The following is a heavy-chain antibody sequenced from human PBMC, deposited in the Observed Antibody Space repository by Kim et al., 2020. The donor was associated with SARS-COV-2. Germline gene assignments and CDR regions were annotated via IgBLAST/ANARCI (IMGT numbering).Heavy chain of an antibody. CDR1: GFTFDDYT. CDR3: AKGDTMVRGVIIRTYYYYHGMDV. J-gene: IGHJ6*02. Sequence: GGSLRLSCAASGFTFDDYTMHWVRQAPGKGLEGVSLFSWEGGSTYYADSVKGRFTISRDNSKNSLYLQINSLRTEDTALYYCAKGDTMVRGVIIRTYYYYHGMDVWGQGTTVTVSS. D-gene: IGHD3-10*01. V-gene: IGHV3-43*01. CDR2: FSWEGGST.